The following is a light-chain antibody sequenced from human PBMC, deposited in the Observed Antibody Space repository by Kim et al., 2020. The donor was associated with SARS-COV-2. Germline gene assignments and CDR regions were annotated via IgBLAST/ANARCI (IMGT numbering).Light chain of an antibody. J-gene: IGKJ5*01. CDR1: LNQATC. CDR3: QQCDDLRHT. Sequence: FTSGVRARLNQATCSNSNHQKPVKTPKLLIYKASTLYIGVPSRFSGSGAGADFNFTIRRLHPDDIATYSCQQCDDLRHTFGQGTRLEIK. CDR2: KAS. V-gene: IGKV1-33*01.